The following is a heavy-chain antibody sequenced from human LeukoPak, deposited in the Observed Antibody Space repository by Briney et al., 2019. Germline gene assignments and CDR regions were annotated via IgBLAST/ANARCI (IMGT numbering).Heavy chain of an antibody. CDR3: ATPGDYYDSSGYWRVDY. CDR1: GFTFSSYS. J-gene: IGHJ4*02. CDR2: IYSGGST. Sequence: GGSLRLSCAASGFTFSSYSMNWVRQAPGKGLEWVSVIYSGGSTYYADSVKGRLTISRDNSKNTLYLQMNSLRAEDTAVYYCATPGDYYDSSGYWRVDYWGQGTLVTVSS. V-gene: IGHV3-53*01. D-gene: IGHD3-22*01.